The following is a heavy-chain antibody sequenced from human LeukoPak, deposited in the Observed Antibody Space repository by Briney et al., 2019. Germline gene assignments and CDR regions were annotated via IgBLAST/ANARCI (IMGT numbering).Heavy chain of an antibody. D-gene: IGHD5-12*01. CDR2: IYYSGST. CDR3: ARAGLRDAFDI. V-gene: IGHV4-39*07. CDR1: GGSISSSSYY. Sequence: SETLSLTCTVSGGSISSSSYYWGWIRQPPGKGLEWIGSIYYSGSTYYNPSLKSRVTISVDTSKNQFSLKLSSVTAADTAVYYCARAGLRDAFDIWGQGTMVTVSS. J-gene: IGHJ3*02.